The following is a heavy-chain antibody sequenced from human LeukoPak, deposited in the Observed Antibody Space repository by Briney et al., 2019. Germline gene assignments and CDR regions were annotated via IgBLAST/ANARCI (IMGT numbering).Heavy chain of an antibody. D-gene: IGHD3-22*01. CDR3: ARGDRYYYDSSGYYSHDY. J-gene: IGHJ4*02. CDR1: GGSFSGYY. V-gene: IGHV4-34*01. CDR2: INHSGSI. Sequence: SETLSLTCAVYGGSFSGYYWSWIRQPPGKGLEWIGEINHSGSINYNPSLKSRVTISVDTSKNQFSLKLSSVTAADTAVYYCARGDRYYYDSSGYYSHDYWGQGTLVTVSS.